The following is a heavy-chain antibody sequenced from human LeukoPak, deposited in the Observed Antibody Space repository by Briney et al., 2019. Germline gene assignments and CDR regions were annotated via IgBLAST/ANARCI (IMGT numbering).Heavy chain of an antibody. CDR2: TYYSGST. J-gene: IGHJ5*02. D-gene: IGHD1-1*01. V-gene: IGHV4-39*01. Sequence: SEALSLTCIVPGGPISSSSYYWGWIRQPPGKGLEWIGSTYYSGSTYYNPSRNLRVTISVDTSNNQLSLKLSSVTAADTAVYYCATPLTTYNWFDTSGQRTLVTVSS. CDR1: GGPISSSSYY. CDR3: ATPLTTYNWFDT.